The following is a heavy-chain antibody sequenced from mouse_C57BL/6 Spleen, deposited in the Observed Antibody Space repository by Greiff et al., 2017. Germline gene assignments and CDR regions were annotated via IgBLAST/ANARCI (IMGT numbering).Heavy chain of an antibody. V-gene: IGHV1-9*01. CDR3: ARRITTVVRYYFDY. D-gene: IGHD1-1*01. CDR2: ILPGSGST. J-gene: IGHJ2*01. CDR1: GYTFTGYW. Sequence: QVQLQQSGAELMKPGASVKLSCKATGYTFTGYWIEWVKQRPGHGLEWIGEILPGSGSTNYNEKFKGKATFTADTSSDTAYMQLNSQTTEDSAVYYCARRITTVVRYYFDYWGQGTTLTVSS.